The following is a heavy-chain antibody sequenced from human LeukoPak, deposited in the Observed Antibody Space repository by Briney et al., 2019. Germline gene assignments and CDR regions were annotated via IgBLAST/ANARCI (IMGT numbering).Heavy chain of an antibody. D-gene: IGHD1-26*01. Sequence: PGRSLRLSCAASGFTFSSYGMHWVRQAPGKGLEWVAVISYDGSNKYYADSVKGRFTISRDNSKNTLYLQMNSLRAEDTAVYYCAKDGASGELLDYWGQGTLVTVSS. J-gene: IGHJ4*02. CDR3: AKDGASGELLDY. V-gene: IGHV3-30*18. CDR1: GFTFSSYG. CDR2: ISYDGSNK.